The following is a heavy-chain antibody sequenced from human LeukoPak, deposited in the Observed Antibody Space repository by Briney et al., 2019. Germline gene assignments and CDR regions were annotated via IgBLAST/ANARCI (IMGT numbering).Heavy chain of an antibody. CDR1: GFTFSSYS. CDR2: ISSSSSYI. CDR3: ARDPTRPKGTYYYGSGRTYWFDP. Sequence: GGSLRLSCAASGFTFSSYSMNWVRQAPGKGLEWVSSISSSSSYIYYADSVKGRFTISRDNAKNSLYLQMNSLRAEDTAVYYCARDPTRPKGTYYYGSGRTYWFDPWGQGTLVTVSS. D-gene: IGHD3-10*01. J-gene: IGHJ5*02. V-gene: IGHV3-21*01.